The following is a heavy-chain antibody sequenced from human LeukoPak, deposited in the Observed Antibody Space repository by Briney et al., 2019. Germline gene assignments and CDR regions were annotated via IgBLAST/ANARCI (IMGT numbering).Heavy chain of an antibody. CDR2: IIANIGTT. D-gene: IGHD3-3*01. CDR3: ARGTHGYDFWSGYSLDV. J-gene: IGHJ6*04. V-gene: IGHV1-18*01. Sequence: ASVKVSCKASGYTFTSYAISWVRQAPGQGLEWMGWIIANIGTTNYAQKLQGRVTITTDTSTSTAYMELSSRRSEDTGVYYCARGTHGYDFWSGYSLDVWGKGTTVTVSS. CDR1: GYTFTSYA.